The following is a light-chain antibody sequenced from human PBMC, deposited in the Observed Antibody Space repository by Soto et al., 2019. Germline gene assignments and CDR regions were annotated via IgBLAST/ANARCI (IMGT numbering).Light chain of an antibody. J-gene: IGKJ1*01. Sequence: ETVLTQSPGTLSLSPGERVTLSCRASQSVSDLAWYQQKTGQAPRFLIYGASSRATGIPDRFSGSEAVTDFALTISALEPEDFAMYYCQQYDRSSPSWTFVQVITVE. CDR2: GAS. CDR3: QQYDRSSPSWT. V-gene: IGKV3-20*01. CDR1: QSVSD.